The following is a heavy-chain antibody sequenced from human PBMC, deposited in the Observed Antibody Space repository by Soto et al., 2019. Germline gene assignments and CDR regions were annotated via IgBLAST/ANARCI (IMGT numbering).Heavy chain of an antibody. CDR3: AKPISGYYAPSDH. Sequence: EVQLLESGGGLVQPGGSLRISCAASGFTFSSFAMSWVRQAPGKGLEWVSASSDSGGSTYYADSVRGRFTISRDNSKSTLFLQMNSLRGDDTAIYYCAKPISGYYAPSDHWGQGTQVTVSS. D-gene: IGHD3-22*01. CDR1: GFTFSSFA. CDR2: SSDSGGST. V-gene: IGHV3-23*01. J-gene: IGHJ4*02.